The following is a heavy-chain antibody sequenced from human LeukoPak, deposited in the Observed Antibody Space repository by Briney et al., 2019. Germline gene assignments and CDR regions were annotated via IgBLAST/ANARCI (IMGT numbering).Heavy chain of an antibody. CDR3: ARTRRYCSGGSCYNPRGYYYYMDV. CDR2: INHSGST. D-gene: IGHD2-15*01. Sequence: PSETLSLTCAVYGGSFSGYYWSWIRQPPGKGLEWIGEINHSGSTNYNPSLKSRVTISVDTSKNQFSLKLSSVTAADTAVYYCARTRRYCSGGSCYNPRGYYYYMDVWGKGTTVTVSS. V-gene: IGHV4-34*01. CDR1: GGSFSGYY. J-gene: IGHJ6*03.